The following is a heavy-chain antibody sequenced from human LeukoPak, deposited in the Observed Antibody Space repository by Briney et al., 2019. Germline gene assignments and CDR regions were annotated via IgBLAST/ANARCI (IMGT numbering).Heavy chain of an antibody. Sequence: SETLSLTCTVSGGSISSGGYYWSWIRQHPGKGLEWIGYIYYSGSTYYNPSLKSRVTISVDTSKNQFSLKLSSVTAADTAVYYCAGYCSSTSCYLYYGMDVWGQGTTVTVSS. D-gene: IGHD2-2*01. CDR1: GGSISSGGYY. CDR2: IYYSGST. CDR3: AGYCSSTSCYLYYGMDV. V-gene: IGHV4-31*03. J-gene: IGHJ6*02.